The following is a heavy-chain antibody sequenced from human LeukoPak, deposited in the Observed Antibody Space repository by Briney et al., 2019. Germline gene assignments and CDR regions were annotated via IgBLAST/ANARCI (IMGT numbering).Heavy chain of an antibody. D-gene: IGHD6-13*01. J-gene: IGHJ6*02. CDR2: ISSSGGVI. CDR3: ARHGYSSSWPYYYYAMDV. Sequence: GGSLRLSCAASGFTFRDYYMSWIRRAPGEGLEWVSYISSSGGVIYYADSVKGRFIISRDNAKNSLYLQMNSLRAEDTAVYYCARHGYSSSWPYYYYAMDVWGQGTTVTVSS. CDR1: GFTFRDYY. V-gene: IGHV3-11*01.